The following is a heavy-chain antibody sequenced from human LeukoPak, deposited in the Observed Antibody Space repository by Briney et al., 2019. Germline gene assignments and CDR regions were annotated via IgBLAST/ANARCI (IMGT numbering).Heavy chain of an antibody. CDR1: GFTVSSNY. D-gene: IGHD1-26*01. CDR3: ARDRYGSPDVFDP. J-gene: IGHJ5*02. CDR2: IYSGGST. Sequence: GGSLRLSCAASGFTVSSNYMSWVRQAPGKGLEWVSVIYSGGSTYYADSVKGRFTISRDNSKNTLYLQMNSLRAEDTAAYYCARDRYGSPDVFDPWGQGTLVTVSS. V-gene: IGHV3-66*01.